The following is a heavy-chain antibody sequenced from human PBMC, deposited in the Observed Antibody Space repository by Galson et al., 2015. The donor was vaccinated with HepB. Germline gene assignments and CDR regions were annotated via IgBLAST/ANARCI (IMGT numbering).Heavy chain of an antibody. CDR1: GFSLSTSGVG. V-gene: IGHV2-5*02. CDR3: ARSTWIKGGRRVFDP. Sequence: PALVKPTQTLTLTCTFSGFSLSTSGVGVGWIRQPPGKALEWLALIYWDDDKRYSPSLKSRLTITKDTSKNQVVLTMTNMDPVDTATYYCARSTWIKGGRRVFDPWGQGTLVTVSS. CDR2: IYWDDDK. D-gene: IGHD5-12*01. J-gene: IGHJ5*02.